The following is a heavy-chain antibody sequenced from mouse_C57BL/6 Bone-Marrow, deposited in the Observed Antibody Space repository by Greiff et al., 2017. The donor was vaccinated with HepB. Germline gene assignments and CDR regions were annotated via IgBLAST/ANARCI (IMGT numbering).Heavy chain of an antibody. CDR1: GFTFSSYG. Sequence: EVQLVESGGDLVKPGGSLKLSCAASGFTFSSYGMSWVRQTPDKRLEWVATISSGGSYTYYPDSVKGRFTISRDNAKNTLYLQMSSLKSEDTAMYYCARPYDYDEYYYAMDYWGQGTSVTVSS. CDR2: ISSGGSYT. V-gene: IGHV5-6*01. J-gene: IGHJ4*01. D-gene: IGHD2-4*01. CDR3: ARPYDYDEYYYAMDY.